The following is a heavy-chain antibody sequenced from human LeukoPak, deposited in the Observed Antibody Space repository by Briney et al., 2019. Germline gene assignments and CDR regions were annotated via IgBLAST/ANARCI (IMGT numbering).Heavy chain of an antibody. J-gene: IGHJ3*02. CDR3: ARVRDGYNDAYDI. CDR1: GYTFTSYG. V-gene: IGHV1-18*01. D-gene: IGHD5-24*01. CDR2: ISAYNGNT. Sequence: GASVKVSCKASGYTFTSYGISWVRQAPGQGLEWMGWISAYNGNTNYAQKLQGRVTMTTDTSTSTAYMELSSLKSEDTAVYYCARVRDGYNDAYDIWGQGTMVIASS.